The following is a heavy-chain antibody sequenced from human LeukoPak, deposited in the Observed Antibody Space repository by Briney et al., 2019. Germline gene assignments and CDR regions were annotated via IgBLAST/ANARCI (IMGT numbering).Heavy chain of an antibody. D-gene: IGHD5-18*01. V-gene: IGHV3-73*01. Sequence: GGSLRLSCAASGFTFSGSAMHWVRQASGKGLEWDGRIRSKANSCATAYAPSVKGRFTISRDNAKNTAYLQMNSLKTEDTAVYYCTRVDTAMPNPYYFDYWGQGTLVTVSS. CDR3: TRVDTAMPNPYYFDY. CDR2: IRSKANSCAT. CDR1: GFTFSGSA. J-gene: IGHJ4*02.